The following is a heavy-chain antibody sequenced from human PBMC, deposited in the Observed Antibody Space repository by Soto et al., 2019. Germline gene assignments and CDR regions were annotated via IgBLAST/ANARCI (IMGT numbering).Heavy chain of an antibody. Sequence: QVQLVQSGAEVKKPGASVKVSCKASGYTFTSYGISWVRQAPGQGREWMGWISAYNGKTNYAQKLQGRVTMTTDTSTSTAYMELRSLRSDDTAVYYCARFKVVVAATPWNLDYWGQGTLVTFSS. CDR1: GYTFTSYG. V-gene: IGHV1-18*01. D-gene: IGHD2-15*01. J-gene: IGHJ4*02. CDR3: ARFKVVVAATPWNLDY. CDR2: ISAYNGKT.